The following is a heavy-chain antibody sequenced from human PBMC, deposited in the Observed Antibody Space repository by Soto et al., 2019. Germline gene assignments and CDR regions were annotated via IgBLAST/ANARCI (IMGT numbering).Heavy chain of an antibody. D-gene: IGHD3-3*01. CDR3: ARDLVSGSDFWRAYNGGYFDY. Sequence: QVQLVQSGAEVKRPGASVKVACKASGYTFRNYGITWVRQAPGLGLEWMAWISPYNGNTNYAQDLQGRVTMTTDTSTSTADMELRSLTSEDTAMYYCARDLVSGSDFWRAYNGGYFDYWGQGTLVTVSS. CDR2: ISPYNGNT. CDR1: GYTFRNYG. V-gene: IGHV1-18*01. J-gene: IGHJ4*02.